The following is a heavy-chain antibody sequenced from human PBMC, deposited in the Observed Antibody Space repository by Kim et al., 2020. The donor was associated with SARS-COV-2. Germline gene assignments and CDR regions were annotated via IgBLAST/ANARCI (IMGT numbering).Heavy chain of an antibody. CDR2: IYYSGST. D-gene: IGHD6-13*01. CDR3: AREGSIAAAGPAFDY. J-gene: IGHJ4*02. CDR1: GGSISSYY. Sequence: SETLSLTCTVSGGSISSYYWSWIRQPPGKGLEWIGYIYYSGSTNYNPSLKSRVTISVDTSKNQFSLKLSSVTAADTAVYYCAREGSIAAAGPAFDYWGQGTLVTVSS. V-gene: IGHV4-59*01.